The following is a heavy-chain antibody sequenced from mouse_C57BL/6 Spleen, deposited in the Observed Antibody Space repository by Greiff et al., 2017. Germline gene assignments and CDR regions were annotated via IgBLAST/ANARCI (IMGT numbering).Heavy chain of an antibody. V-gene: IGHV1-81*01. J-gene: IGHJ4*01. D-gene: IGHD3-3*01. CDR2: IYPRSGNT. Sequence: QVQLQQSGAELARPGASVKLSCTASGYTFTSYGISWVKQRTGQGLEWIGEIYPRSGNTYYNEKFKGKATLTADKSSSTAYMELRSLTSEDSAVYFCARWGRGAMDYWGQGTSVTVSS. CDR1: GYTFTSYG. CDR3: ARWGRGAMDY.